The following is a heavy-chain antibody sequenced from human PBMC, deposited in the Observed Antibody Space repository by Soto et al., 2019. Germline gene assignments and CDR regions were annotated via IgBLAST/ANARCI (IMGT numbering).Heavy chain of an antibody. CDR3: AKALYDGSFDY. Sequence: GGSLRLSCAASGFTFSDYAMSWVRQAPGKGLEWVSGISGSDGSTDYADSVKGRFTISRDNSKNTLYLQMNSLRAEDTAVYYCAKALYDGSFDYWGQGTLVTVSS. CDR2: ISGSDGST. J-gene: IGHJ4*02. CDR1: GFTFSDYA. D-gene: IGHD5-12*01. V-gene: IGHV3-23*01.